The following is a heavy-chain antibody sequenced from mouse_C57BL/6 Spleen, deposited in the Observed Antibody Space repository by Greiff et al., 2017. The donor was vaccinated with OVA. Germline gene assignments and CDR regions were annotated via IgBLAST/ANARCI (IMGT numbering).Heavy chain of an antibody. J-gene: IGHJ1*03. D-gene: IGHD1-1*01. CDR1: GYTFTSCW. V-gene: IGHV1-53*01. Sequence: QVQLQQPGTELVKPGASVKLSCKASGYTFTSCWMHWVKQRPGQGLEWIGNINPSNGGTNYNEKFKSKATLTVDKSSSTAYMQLSSLTSEDSAVYYCARGIYYYGSSYGYFDVWGTGTTVTVSS. CDR3: ARGIYYYGSSYGYFDV. CDR2: INPSNGGT.